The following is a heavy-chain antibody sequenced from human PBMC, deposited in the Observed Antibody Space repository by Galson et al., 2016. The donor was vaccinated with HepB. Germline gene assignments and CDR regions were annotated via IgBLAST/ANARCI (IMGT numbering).Heavy chain of an antibody. V-gene: IGHV3-49*04. J-gene: IGHJ4*02. CDR2: IRSKAYGGTT. CDR1: GFTFSNYG. CDR3: TGGGWYSTSWRLY. D-gene: IGHD6-13*01. Sequence: SLRLSCAASGFTFSNYGMQWVRQAPGKGLEWVGFIRSKAYGGTTEYAASVKGRFTISRDDSKSIAYLQMNSLTTEDTAVYYCTGGGWYSTSWRLYWGQGTLVTVSS.